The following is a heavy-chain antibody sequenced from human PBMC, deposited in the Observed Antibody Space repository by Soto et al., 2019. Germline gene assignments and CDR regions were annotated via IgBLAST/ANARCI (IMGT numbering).Heavy chain of an antibody. Sequence: XSVKVSCKASGYPFTSYYMHWVRQAPGQGLEWMGIINPSGGSTSYAQKFQGRVTMTRDTSTSTVYMELSSLRSEDTAVYYCAREYCSSTSCSDQYYYYYGMDVWGQGTTVTVPS. CDR3: AREYCSSTSCSDQYYYYYGMDV. J-gene: IGHJ6*02. CDR2: INPSGGST. V-gene: IGHV1-46*01. CDR1: GYPFTSYY. D-gene: IGHD2-2*01.